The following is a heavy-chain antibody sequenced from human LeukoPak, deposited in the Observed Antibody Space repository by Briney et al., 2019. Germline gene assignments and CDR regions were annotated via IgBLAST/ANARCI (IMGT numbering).Heavy chain of an antibody. CDR3: ARLNGGV. V-gene: IGHV4-59*01. D-gene: IGHD1-1*01. Sequence: SETLSLTCTVSGGSISSYYCSWIRQPPGKGLEWIGYIDYSGSTNYNPSFRSRATISVDTSKNKFSLRLSSVTAADTAVYYCARLNGGVWGKGTTVTVSS. J-gene: IGHJ6*04. CDR2: IDYSGST. CDR1: GGSISSYY.